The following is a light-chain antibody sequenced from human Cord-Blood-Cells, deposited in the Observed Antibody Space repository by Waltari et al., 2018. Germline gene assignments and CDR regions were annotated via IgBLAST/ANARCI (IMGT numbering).Light chain of an antibody. V-gene: IGLV4-69*01. Sequence: QLVLTQSPSLSASLGASVKLTCTLSSGHSSYATAWHQQQPEKGPRYLMKLNSDGSHSKGDGIPDRFSGSSSGAERYLTISSLQSEDEADYYCQTWGTGIPFGGGTKLTVL. CDR2: LNSDGSH. CDR3: QTWGTGIP. CDR1: SGHSSYA. J-gene: IGLJ3*02.